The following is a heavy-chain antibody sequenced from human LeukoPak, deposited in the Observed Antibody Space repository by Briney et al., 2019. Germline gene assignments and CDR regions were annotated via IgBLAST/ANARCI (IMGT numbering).Heavy chain of an antibody. Sequence: PSETLSLTCTVSGGSISSYYWSWIRQPPGKGLEWIGYIYYSGSTNYNPSLKSRVTISVDTSKNQFSLKLSSVTAADTAVYYCARGLMGELLSRYYYYMDVWGKGTTVTVSS. D-gene: IGHD1-26*01. CDR1: GGSISSYY. J-gene: IGHJ6*03. CDR3: ARGLMGELLSRYYYYMDV. V-gene: IGHV4-59*01. CDR2: IYYSGST.